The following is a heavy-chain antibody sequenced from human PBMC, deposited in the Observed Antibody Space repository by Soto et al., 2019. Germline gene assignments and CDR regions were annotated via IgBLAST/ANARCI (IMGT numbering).Heavy chain of an antibody. Sequence: SGPTLVNPTQTLTLTCTFSGFSLSTSGMCVSWIRQPPGKALEWLALIDWDDDKYYSTSLKTRLTISKDTSKNQVVLTMTNMDPVDTATYYCARIKAGYDFWSGYFDYWGRGTRGTGSS. D-gene: IGHD3-3*01. CDR3: ARIKAGYDFWSGYFDY. CDR2: IDWDDDK. J-gene: IGHJ4*02. CDR1: GFSLSTSGMC. V-gene: IGHV2-70*01.